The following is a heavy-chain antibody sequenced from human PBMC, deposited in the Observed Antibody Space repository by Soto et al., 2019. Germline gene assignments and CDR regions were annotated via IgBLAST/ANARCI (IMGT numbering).Heavy chain of an antibody. CDR1: GYTFTIYG. J-gene: IGHJ4*02. Sequence: QVQLVQSGAAVKKPGSSVKVSCKASGYTFTIYGISWVRQAPGQGLEWMGWIIGYDGNTDYAQNLQDRITLTTDATTSSVYMELRSLRSDDTAVYYCARDYYYDSSGYYGYWGQGTLITASS. CDR2: IIGYDGNT. D-gene: IGHD3-22*01. CDR3: ARDYYYDSSGYYGY. V-gene: IGHV1-18*04.